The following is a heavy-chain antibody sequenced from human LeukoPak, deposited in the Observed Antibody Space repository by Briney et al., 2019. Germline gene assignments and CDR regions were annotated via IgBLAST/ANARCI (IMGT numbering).Heavy chain of an antibody. CDR3: ARRITMVRGVNFAFDI. V-gene: IGHV4-59*08. J-gene: IGHJ3*02. CDR2: IYYSGST. D-gene: IGHD3-10*01. Sequence: PSETLSLTCTVSGGSISSYYWSWIRRPPGKGLEWIGYIYYSGSTNYNPSLKSRVTISVDTSKTQFSLKLSSVTAADAAVYYCARRITMVRGVNFAFDIWGQGTMVTVSS. CDR1: GGSISSYY.